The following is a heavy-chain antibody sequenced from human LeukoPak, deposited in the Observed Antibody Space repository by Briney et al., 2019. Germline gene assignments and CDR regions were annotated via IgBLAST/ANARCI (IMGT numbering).Heavy chain of an antibody. CDR1: GFRFEVYG. D-gene: IGHD1-1*01. CDR3: TRVTSWRTGFDY. CDR2: ITWNSDDM. J-gene: IGHJ4*02. Sequence: PGGSLRLSCAASGFRFEVYGMYWVRQAPGKGLEWVSGITWNSDDMAYADSVKGRFTISRDNAKNCLYLQMNSLTVEDTALYYCTRVTSWRTGFDYWGQGTLVTVSS. V-gene: IGHV3-9*01.